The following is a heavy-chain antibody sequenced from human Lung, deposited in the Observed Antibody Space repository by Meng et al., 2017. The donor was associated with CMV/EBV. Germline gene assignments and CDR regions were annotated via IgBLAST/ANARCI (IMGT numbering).Heavy chain of an antibody. V-gene: IGHV4-39*07. CDR1: GGXISSSSYY. Sequence: SXTXSLXCTVSGGXISSSSYYWGWIRQPPRKGLEWIGSIYYSGSTYYNPSLKSRVTISVDTSKNQFSLKLSSVTAADTAVYYCARGAYYDSSGYDDWFDPWXQGTXVTVSS. CDR2: IYYSGST. J-gene: IGHJ5*02. CDR3: ARGAYYDSSGYDDWFDP. D-gene: IGHD3-22*01.